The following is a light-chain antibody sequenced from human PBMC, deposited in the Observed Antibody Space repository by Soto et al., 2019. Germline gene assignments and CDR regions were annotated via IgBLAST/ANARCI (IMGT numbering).Light chain of an antibody. CDR1: QSIGSW. CDR3: QQNENYWT. CDR2: KAS. Sequence: DIQMTQSPSTLSASVGDRVTITCRASQSIGSWLAWYQQKPGKAPKFLNYKASTLESGVPSRFSGSGSGTEFTLTISSLQPDDFATYYCQQNENYWTFGQGTKVEIK. V-gene: IGKV1-5*03. J-gene: IGKJ1*01.